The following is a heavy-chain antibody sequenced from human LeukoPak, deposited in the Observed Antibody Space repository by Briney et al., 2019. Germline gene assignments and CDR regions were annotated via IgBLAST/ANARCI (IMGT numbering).Heavy chain of an antibody. CDR1: GFTFSSYG. Sequence: GRSLRLSCAASGFTFSSYGMHWVRQAPGKGLEWVAVIWYDGSNKYYADSVKGRFTISRDNAKNSLYLQMNSLRAEDTAVYYCARDGIQLWFSPIDYWGQGTLVTVSS. D-gene: IGHD5-18*01. CDR2: IWYDGSNK. CDR3: ARDGIQLWFSPIDY. V-gene: IGHV3-33*01. J-gene: IGHJ4*02.